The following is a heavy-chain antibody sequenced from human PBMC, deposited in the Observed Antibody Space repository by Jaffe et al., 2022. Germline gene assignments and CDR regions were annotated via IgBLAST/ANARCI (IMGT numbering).Heavy chain of an antibody. CDR1: GGTISSYY. V-gene: IGHV4-59*01. Sequence: QVQLQESGPGLVKPSETLSLTCTVSGGTISSYYWTWIRQPPGKGLEWIGYIYNIGSTDYNPSLKSRVTISLDTSKNQFSLKLSSVTPADTAVYYCARGEDIVVVEPATQYGAWFDPWGQGTLVTVSS. D-gene: IGHD2-15*01. CDR3: ARGEDIVVVEPATQYGAWFDP. CDR2: IYNIGST. J-gene: IGHJ5*02.